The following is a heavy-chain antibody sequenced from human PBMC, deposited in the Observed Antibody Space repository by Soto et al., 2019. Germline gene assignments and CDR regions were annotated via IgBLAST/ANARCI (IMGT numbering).Heavy chain of an antibody. CDR1: GFTFSSYA. V-gene: IGHV3-30-3*01. J-gene: IGHJ5*02. CDR3: ARDAPPIAVAVRVYTGFDP. CDR2: ISYDGSNK. D-gene: IGHD6-19*01. Sequence: QVQLVESGGGVVQPGRSLRLSCAASGFTFSSYAMHWVRQAPGKGLEWVAVISYDGSNKYYADSVKGRFTISRDNSKNTWYLQMNSLRAEDTAVYYCARDAPPIAVAVRVYTGFDPWGQGTLVTVSS.